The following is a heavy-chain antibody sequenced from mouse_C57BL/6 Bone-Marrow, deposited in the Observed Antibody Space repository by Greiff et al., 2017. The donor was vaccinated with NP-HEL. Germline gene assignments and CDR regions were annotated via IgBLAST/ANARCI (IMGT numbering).Heavy chain of an antibody. V-gene: IGHV10-1*01. D-gene: IGHD2-2*01. CDR3: VRHMVTVKDWYFDV. Sequence: DVMLVESGGGLVQPKGSLKLSCAASGFSFNTYAMNWVRQAPGKGLEWVARIRSKSNNYATYYADSVKDRFTISRDDSESMLYLQMNNLKTEDTAMYYCVRHMVTVKDWYFDVWGTGTTVTVSS. CDR1: GFSFNTYA. CDR2: IRSKSNNYAT. J-gene: IGHJ1*03.